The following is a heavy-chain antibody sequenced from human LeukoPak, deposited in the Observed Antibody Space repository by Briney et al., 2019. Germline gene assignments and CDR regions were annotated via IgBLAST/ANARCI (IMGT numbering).Heavy chain of an antibody. CDR3: ARGIGWLTDH. CDR2: FDYNGRT. V-gene: IGHV4-61*01. J-gene: IGHJ4*02. CDR1: GGSVSSGTYF. D-gene: IGHD6-19*01. Sequence: PSETLSLTCTVSGGSVSSGTYFLNWIRQRPGKGLEWIGYFDYNGRTNYSPSLKSRVTISIDTSKNQFSLKVRSVTAADTAVYYCARGIGWLTDHWGQGTLVTVSS.